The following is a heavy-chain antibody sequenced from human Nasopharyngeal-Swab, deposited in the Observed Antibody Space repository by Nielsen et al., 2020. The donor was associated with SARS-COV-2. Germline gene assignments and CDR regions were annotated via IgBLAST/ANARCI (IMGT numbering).Heavy chain of an antibody. CDR3: ARGPVRYDFWSGYYCGFDY. J-gene: IGHJ4*02. D-gene: IGHD3-3*01. CDR2: IHHSGST. CDR1: GGSFSGYY. V-gene: IGHV4-34*01. Sequence: SQTLSLTCSVYGGSFSGYYCSWIRQPPGKGLEWIGEIHHSGSTDYNPSLKSRVIISVDTSKNQFSLKLSSVTAADTAVFYCARGPVRYDFWSGYYCGFDYWGQGTLVIVSS.